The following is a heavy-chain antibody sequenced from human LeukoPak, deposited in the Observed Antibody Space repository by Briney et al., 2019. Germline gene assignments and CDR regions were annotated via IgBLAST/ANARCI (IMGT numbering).Heavy chain of an antibody. V-gene: IGHV6-1*01. CDR2: TYYRSQQWYS. Sequence: PSQTLSLTCAISGDSVSSNGAAWNWIRQSPSRGLEWLGRTYYRSQQWYSDYAPSVKGRITLNPDTSKNQFSLHLNSVTPGDTAVYYCGRETDFGVVTNWGQGTLVTVSS. CDR1: GDSVSSNGAA. CDR3: GRETDFGVVTN. J-gene: IGHJ4*02. D-gene: IGHD3-3*01.